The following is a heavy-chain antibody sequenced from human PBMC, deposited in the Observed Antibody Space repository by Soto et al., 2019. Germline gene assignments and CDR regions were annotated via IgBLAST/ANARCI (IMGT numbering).Heavy chain of an antibody. CDR2: ISAYNGNT. J-gene: IGHJ6*02. CDR3: ARQPIYSTNGVCSTNYYYCGMDV. V-gene: IGHV1-18*04. D-gene: IGHD2-8*01. Sequence: ASVKVSCKASGYTFTSYGISWVRQAPGQGLEWMGWISAYNGNTNYAQKLQGRVTMTTDTSTSTAYMELRSLRSDDTAVYYCARQPIYSTNGVCSTNYYYCGMDVWGQGTTVTVSS. CDR1: GYTFTSYG.